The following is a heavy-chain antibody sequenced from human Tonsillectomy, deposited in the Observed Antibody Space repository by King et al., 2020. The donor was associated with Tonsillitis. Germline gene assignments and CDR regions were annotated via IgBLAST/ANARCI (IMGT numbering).Heavy chain of an antibody. Sequence: VQLVESGGGLVQPGGSLRLSCAASGFTFSSYAMSWVRQAPGKGLEWVATISGSGGSTYYAHSVKGRFTISRDNSKNTLYLQMNSLRAEDTAVYYCAKAEHDYGDYRYYYYGMDVWGQGTPVTVSS. CDR2: ISGSGGST. J-gene: IGHJ6*02. D-gene: IGHD4-17*01. CDR1: GFTFSSYA. V-gene: IGHV3-23*04. CDR3: AKAEHDYGDYRYYYYGMDV.